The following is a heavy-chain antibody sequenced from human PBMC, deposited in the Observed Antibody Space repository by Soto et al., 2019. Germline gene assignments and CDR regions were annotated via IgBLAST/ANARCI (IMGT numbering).Heavy chain of an antibody. Sequence: PSETLSLTCAVSGGSISSGGYSWSWIRQPPGKGLEWIGYIYHSGSTYYNPSLKSRVTISVDRSKNQFSLKLSSVTAADTAVYYCAGDRDGGHNWFDPWGQGTLVTVSS. J-gene: IGHJ5*02. V-gene: IGHV4-30-2*01. CDR2: IYHSGST. D-gene: IGHD3-10*01. CDR3: AGDRDGGHNWFDP. CDR1: GGSISSGGYS.